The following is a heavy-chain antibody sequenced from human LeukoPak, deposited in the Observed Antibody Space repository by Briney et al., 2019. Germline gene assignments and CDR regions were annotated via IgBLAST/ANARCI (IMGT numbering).Heavy chain of an antibody. V-gene: IGHV4-59*01. Sequence: SETLSLTCTVSGGSLSSYYWSWIRQPPGKGLEWIGYIYYSGSTNYNPSLKSRVTISVDTSKNQFSLKLSSVTAADTAVYYCARVRGTTGRGAFDIWGQGTMVTVSS. J-gene: IGHJ3*02. D-gene: IGHD1-1*01. CDR2: IYYSGST. CDR1: GGSLSSYY. CDR3: ARVRGTTGRGAFDI.